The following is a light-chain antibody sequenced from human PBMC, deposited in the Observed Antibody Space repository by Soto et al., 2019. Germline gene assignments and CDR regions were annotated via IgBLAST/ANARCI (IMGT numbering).Light chain of an antibody. Sequence: SYELTQPLSVALGQTAKITCEGDNIRSKNVHWYQQKAGQAPVVVINRDFNRPSGIPERISGSNSGNTATLTITSAQAGDEADYYCQVWDSGSVVFGGGTKVTVL. V-gene: IGLV3-9*01. CDR1: NIRSKN. J-gene: IGLJ2*01. CDR3: QVWDSGSVV. CDR2: RDF.